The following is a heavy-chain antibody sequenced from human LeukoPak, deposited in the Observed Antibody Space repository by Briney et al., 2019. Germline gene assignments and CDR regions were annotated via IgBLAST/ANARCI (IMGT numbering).Heavy chain of an antibody. J-gene: IGHJ5*02. D-gene: IGHD1-26*01. CDR1: GGSFSGYY. CDR3: ARAPQVGARVGWFDP. Sequence: SSETLSLTCAVYGGSFSGYYWSWIRQPPGKGLEWIGYIYYSGSTYYNPSLKSRVTISVDTSKNQFSLKLSSVTAADTAVYYCARAPQVGARVGWFDPWGQGTLVTVSS. V-gene: IGHV4-34*09. CDR2: IYYSGST.